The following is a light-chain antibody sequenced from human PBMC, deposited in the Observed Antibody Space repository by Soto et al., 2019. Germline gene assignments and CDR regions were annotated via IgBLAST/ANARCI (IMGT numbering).Light chain of an antibody. V-gene: IGKV1-5*01. CDR1: QSISSW. Sequence: DIQMTQSPSTLSASVGDRVTITCRASQSISSWLAWYQQKPGKAPKLLIYDASSLESGVPSRFSGSGSGTEVTLAISSLQPDDFATCYCQQYNSYPYTFGQGTKLEIK. CDR3: QQYNSYPYT. J-gene: IGKJ2*01. CDR2: DAS.